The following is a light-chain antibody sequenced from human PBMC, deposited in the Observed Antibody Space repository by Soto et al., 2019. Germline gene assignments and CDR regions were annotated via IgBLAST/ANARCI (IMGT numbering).Light chain of an antibody. CDR1: QSVSSSY. V-gene: IGKV3-20*01. J-gene: IGKJ1*01. CDR2: GAS. CDR3: QQYGSSTPWT. Sequence: EIVLTQSPGTLSLSPGERATLSCRASQSVSSSYLAWYQQKPGQAPRLLIYGASSRATGIPDRFSGSGSGTDFPLTISSLEPEDFAVYYCQQYGSSTPWTFGQGTKVEIK.